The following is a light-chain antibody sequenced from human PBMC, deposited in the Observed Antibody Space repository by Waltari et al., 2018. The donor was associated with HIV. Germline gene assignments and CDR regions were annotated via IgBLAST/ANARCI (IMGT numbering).Light chain of an antibody. J-gene: IGLJ2*01. CDR2: QDH. CDR3: QAWGSTTSGV. V-gene: IGLV3-1*01. CDR1: ELGDKY. Sequence: SYEVTQPPSVAVSPGQTAPTPCSGYELGDKYTCWYQHKPGQSPLLVIYQDHKRPSGIPERFSGSSSGHTATLTISGSLPMDEADYYCQAWGSTTSGVFGRGTKLTVL.